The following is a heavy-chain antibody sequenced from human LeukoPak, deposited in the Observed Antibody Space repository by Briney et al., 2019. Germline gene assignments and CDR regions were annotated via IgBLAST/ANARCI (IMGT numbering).Heavy chain of an antibody. CDR2: IDPDSGGT. V-gene: IGHV1-2*02. CDR3: ARGRGKVAGTDYYYYYGMDV. Sequence: ASVKVSCKASGYTFTDYFIHWVRQAPGQGLEWMGWIDPDSGGTRYAQQFQGRVTMTSDTSISTAYMELSSLRSEDTAVYYCARGRGKVAGTDYYYYYGMDVWGQGTTVTVSS. D-gene: IGHD6-19*01. CDR1: GYTFTDYF. J-gene: IGHJ6*02.